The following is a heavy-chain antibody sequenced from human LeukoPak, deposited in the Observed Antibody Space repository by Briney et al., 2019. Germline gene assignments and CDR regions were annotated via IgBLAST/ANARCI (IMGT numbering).Heavy chain of an antibody. D-gene: IGHD6-6*01. CDR1: GFTFDDYT. J-gene: IGHJ5*02. CDR3: AKGPQWQLVPGGWFDP. Sequence: GGSLRLSCAASGFTFDDYTMHWVRQAPGKGLEWVSGISWNSGSIGYADSVKGRFTISRDNAKNSLYLQMNSLRAEDMALYYCAKGPQWQLVPGGWFDPWGQGTLVTVSS. V-gene: IGHV3-9*03. CDR2: ISWNSGSI.